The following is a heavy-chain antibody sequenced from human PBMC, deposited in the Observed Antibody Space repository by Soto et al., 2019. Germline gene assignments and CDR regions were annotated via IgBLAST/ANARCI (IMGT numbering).Heavy chain of an antibody. CDR2: IYYSVIT. CDR1: GVSISNSSYY. V-gene: IGHV4-39*01. Sequence: QLQLQESGPGLVNPSETLSLTCTVSGVSISNSSYYWGWIRRHPGKGLEWIGTIYYSVITYYNPSLKRRVTISVDPSKNQFSLKLTSVTAAYTTVYYCARHGSNWGPRTLVTVSS. CDR3: ARHGSN. J-gene: IGHJ4*02.